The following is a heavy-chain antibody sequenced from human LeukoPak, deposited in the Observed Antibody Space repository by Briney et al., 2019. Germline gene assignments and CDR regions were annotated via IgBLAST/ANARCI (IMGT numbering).Heavy chain of an antibody. CDR1: GYTFTSYY. Sequence: ASVKVSCKASGYTFTSYYMHWVRQAPGQGLEWMGLINPTGGSTGYAQKFQGRVTMTRDTSTSTVYMEMSSLRSDDTAMYYCARSGNYLGRFDLWGRGTLVIVSS. J-gene: IGHJ2*01. CDR2: INPTGGST. D-gene: IGHD1-26*01. CDR3: ARSGNYLGRFDL. V-gene: IGHV1-46*01.